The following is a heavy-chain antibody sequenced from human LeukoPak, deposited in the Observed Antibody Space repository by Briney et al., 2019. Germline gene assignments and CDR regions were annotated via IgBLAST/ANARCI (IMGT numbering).Heavy chain of an antibody. D-gene: IGHD5-24*01. J-gene: IGHJ4*02. V-gene: IGHV1-2*06. CDR2: INPNSGGT. CDR1: GYTFTGYY. Sequence: ASVKVSCKASGYTFTGYYMHWVRQAPGQGLEWMGRINPNSGGTNYAQKFQGRVTMTRDTSISTAYMELSSLRSEDTAVYYCARLAATNPFDYWGQGTLVTVSS. CDR3: ARLAATNPFDY.